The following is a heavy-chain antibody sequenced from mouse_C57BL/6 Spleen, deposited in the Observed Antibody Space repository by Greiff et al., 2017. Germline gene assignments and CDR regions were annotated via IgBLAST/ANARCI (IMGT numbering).Heavy chain of an antibody. CDR1: GYTFTSYW. D-gene: IGHD1-1*01. CDR2: IDPSDSYT. CDR3: AGWGYGSSYNY. Sequence: QVQLQQPGAELVMPGASVKLSCKASGYTFTSYWMHWVKQRPGQGLEWIGEIDPSDSYTNYNQKFKGKSTLTVDKSSSTAYMQLSSLTSEDSAVYYCAGWGYGSSYNYWGQGTTLTVSS. V-gene: IGHV1-69*01. J-gene: IGHJ2*01.